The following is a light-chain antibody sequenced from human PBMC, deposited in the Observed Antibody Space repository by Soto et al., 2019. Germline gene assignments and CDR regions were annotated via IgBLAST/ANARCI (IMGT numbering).Light chain of an antibody. Sequence: QSVLTQPASVSWSPGQSITISCTGTSSDVGGYNYVSWYQQYPGKAPKLMIYDVSNRPSGVSNRFSGSKSGNTASLTISGLQAEDEADYYCSSYTISNTLVFGSGTKV. CDR2: DVS. V-gene: IGLV2-14*01. J-gene: IGLJ1*01. CDR1: SSDVGGYNY. CDR3: SSYTISNTLV.